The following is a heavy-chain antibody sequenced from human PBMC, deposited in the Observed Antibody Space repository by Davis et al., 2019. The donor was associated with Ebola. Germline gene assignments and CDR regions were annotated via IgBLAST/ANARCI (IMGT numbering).Heavy chain of an antibody. CDR3: AKLAMVRGDSDTFDI. Sequence: GESLKISCEASGFTFSSQGMHWVRQAPGKGLEWVAVISYDAGNEHYADSVKGRFTISRDNSKNTLHLHMNSLRAEDTAVYYCAKLAMVRGDSDTFDIWGQGTLVTVSS. D-gene: IGHD3-10*01. J-gene: IGHJ3*02. V-gene: IGHV3-30*18. CDR1: GFTFSSQG. CDR2: ISYDAGNE.